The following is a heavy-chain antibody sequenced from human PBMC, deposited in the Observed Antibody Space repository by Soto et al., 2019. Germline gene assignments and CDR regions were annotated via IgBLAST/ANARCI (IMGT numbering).Heavy chain of an antibody. CDR3: ARDRSSYSSGRTPYYFDY. CDR1: GYTFTSYY. D-gene: IGHD6-19*01. CDR2: INPSGGST. J-gene: IGHJ4*02. V-gene: IGHV1-46*03. Sequence: ASVKVSCKASGYTFTSYYMHWVRQAPGQGLEWMGIINPSGGSTSYAQEFQGRVTMTRDTSTSTVYMELSSLRSEDTAVYYCARDRSSYSSGRTPYYFDYWGQGTLVTVSS.